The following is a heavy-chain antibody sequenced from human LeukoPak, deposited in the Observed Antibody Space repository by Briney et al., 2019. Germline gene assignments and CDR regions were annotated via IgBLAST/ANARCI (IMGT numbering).Heavy chain of an antibody. Sequence: GGSLRLSCAASGFTFSSYWMHWVRQAPGKGLVWVSRINSDGSTTNYADSVKGLFTISRDNAKNTLYLQMNSLRAEDTAMYYCARRSSGSPPFYFDYWGQGTLVTVSS. CDR2: INSDGSTT. J-gene: IGHJ4*02. V-gene: IGHV3-74*01. CDR3: ARRSSGSPPFYFDY. CDR1: GFTFSSYW. D-gene: IGHD1-26*01.